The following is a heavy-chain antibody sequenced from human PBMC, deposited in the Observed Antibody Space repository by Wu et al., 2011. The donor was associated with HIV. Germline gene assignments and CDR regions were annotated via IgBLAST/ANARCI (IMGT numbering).Heavy chain of an antibody. CDR1: GYTFTSYD. V-gene: IGHV1-8*02. D-gene: IGHD6-19*01. Sequence: QVQLVQSGAEVKKPGASVKVSCKASGYTFTSYDINWVRQAPGQGLEWLGWMNAKSGNAGYSQKFQDRVTMTTDTSTGTAYLELSSLRSEDTAIYYCARGKAMAGTNDAFDIWGPGTNGHRLF. CDR3: ARGKAMAGTNDAFDI. J-gene: IGHJ3*02. CDR2: MNAKSGNA.